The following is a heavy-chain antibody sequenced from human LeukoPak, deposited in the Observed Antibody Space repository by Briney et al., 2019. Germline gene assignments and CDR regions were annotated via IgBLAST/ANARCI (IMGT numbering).Heavy chain of an antibody. D-gene: IGHD3-10*01. Sequence: GGSLRLSCAASGFTFNNFAMTWVRQAPWKGLEWASTISGSGGSTYYADSVKGRFTISRDNSKNTLYLQMKSLRAEDSAVYYCAKDLSIYGPYWSFDLWGRGTLVTVSS. V-gene: IGHV3-23*01. CDR1: GFTFNNFA. J-gene: IGHJ2*01. CDR3: AKDLSIYGPYWSFDL. CDR2: ISGSGGST.